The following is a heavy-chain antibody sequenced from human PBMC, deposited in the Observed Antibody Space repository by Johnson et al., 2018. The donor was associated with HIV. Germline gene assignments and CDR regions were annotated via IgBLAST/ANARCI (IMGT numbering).Heavy chain of an antibody. CDR3: ARGGSSWYLRAFDI. J-gene: IGHJ3*02. V-gene: IGHV3-30*04. CDR2: ISNDGSNK. Sequence: MQLVESGGGVVQPGRSLRLSCAASGFTFSSHAMHWVRQAPGKGLEWVTFISNDGSNKYYADSVRGRFTISRDNSKNTLYLQMNSLRAEDTAVYYCARGGSSWYLRAFDIWGQGTMVTVSS. CDR1: GFTFSSHA. D-gene: IGHD6-13*01.